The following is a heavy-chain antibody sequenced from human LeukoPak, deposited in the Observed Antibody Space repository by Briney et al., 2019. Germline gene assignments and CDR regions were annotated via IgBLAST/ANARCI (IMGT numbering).Heavy chain of an antibody. CDR3: ARNMVRGVIPQD. J-gene: IGHJ4*02. V-gene: IGHV1-3*01. CDR2: INAGNGNT. Sequence: EASVRVSFKASGYTFTIYAMHWVRQAPGQRGERMGWINAGNGNTKYSQKFQGRVTITRDTSASTAYMELSSLRSEDTAVYYCARNMVRGVIPQDWGQGTLVTVSS. CDR1: GYTFTIYA. D-gene: IGHD3-10*01.